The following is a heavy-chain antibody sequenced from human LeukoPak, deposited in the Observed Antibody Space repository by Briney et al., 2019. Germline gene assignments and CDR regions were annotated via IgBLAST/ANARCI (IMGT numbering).Heavy chain of an antibody. D-gene: IGHD6-19*01. CDR2: IIPIFGIA. J-gene: IGHJ4*02. CDR1: GGTFSSYA. V-gene: IGHV1-69*04. Sequence: ASVKVSCKASGGTFSSYAISWVRQAPGQGLEWMGRIIPIFGIANYGQKFQGRVTITADKSTSTAYMELSSLRSEDTAVYYCARGGAVAGTMDYWGQGTLVTVSS. CDR3: ARGGAVAGTMDY.